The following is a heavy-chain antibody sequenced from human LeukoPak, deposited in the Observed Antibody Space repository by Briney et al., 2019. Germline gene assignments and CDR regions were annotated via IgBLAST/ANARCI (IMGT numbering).Heavy chain of an antibody. J-gene: IGHJ4*02. D-gene: IGHD3-10*01. Sequence: PGGSLRLSCAASGFTFSSYAVSWVRQAPGKGLEWVSAISGSGGSTYYADSVKGRFTISRDNSKNTLYLQMNSLRAEDTAVYYCAKDGSGSYYYFDYWGQGTLVTVSS. CDR3: AKDGSGSYYYFDY. V-gene: IGHV3-23*01. CDR2: ISGSGGST. CDR1: GFTFSSYA.